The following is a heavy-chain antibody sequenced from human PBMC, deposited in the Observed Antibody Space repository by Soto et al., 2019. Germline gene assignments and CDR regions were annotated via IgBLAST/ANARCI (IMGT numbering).Heavy chain of an antibody. CDR2: ISAYNGNT. CDR1: GYTFISNG. J-gene: IGHJ4*02. CDR3: VRDRGSSSWYEFDY. V-gene: IGHV1-18*01. D-gene: IGHD6-13*01. Sequence: ASLKVSCKTSGYTFISNGISWVRQAPGHGLEWMGWISAYNGNTNYAQKFQDRVTMTRDTSTSTAYMELRSLRSDDTAVYYCVRDRGSSSWYEFDYWGQGTLVTVSS.